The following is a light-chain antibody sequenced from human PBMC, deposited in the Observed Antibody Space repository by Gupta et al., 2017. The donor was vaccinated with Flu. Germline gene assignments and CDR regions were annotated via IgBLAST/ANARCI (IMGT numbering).Light chain of an antibody. CDR1: QSVSSY. CDR3: QQRGNWPPIT. CDR2: DAS. J-gene: IGKJ5*01. Sequence: EIVLTQSPATLSLSPGERATLSCRASQSVSSYLAWYQQKPGQPPRLLIYDASNRATGIPARFSGSGSGTDFTLTISSLEPEDFALYYCQQRGNWPPITFGQGTRLEIK. V-gene: IGKV3-11*01.